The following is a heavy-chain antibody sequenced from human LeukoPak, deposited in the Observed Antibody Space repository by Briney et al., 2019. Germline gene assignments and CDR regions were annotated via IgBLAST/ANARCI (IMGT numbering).Heavy chain of an antibody. V-gene: IGHV3-21*01. J-gene: IGHJ4*02. D-gene: IGHD1-26*01. CDR2: ISSSSSYI. Sequence: GGSLRLSCVASGFTVSSNYMSWVRQAPGKGLEWVSSISSSSSYIYYADSVKGRFTISRDNAKNSLYLQMNSLRAEDTAVYYCATGFSGSYSFGYWGQGTLVTVSS. CDR3: ATGFSGSYSFGY. CDR1: GFTVSSNY.